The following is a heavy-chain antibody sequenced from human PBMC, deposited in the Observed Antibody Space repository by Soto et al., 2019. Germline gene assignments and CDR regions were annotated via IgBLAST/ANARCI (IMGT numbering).Heavy chain of an antibody. CDR3: ARAEGGSGYDSSY. V-gene: IGHV1-69*02. J-gene: IGHJ4*02. CDR2: IIPILGIA. CDR1: GGTFSSYT. D-gene: IGHD5-12*01. Sequence: QVQLVQSGAEVKKPGSSVKVSCKASGGTFSSYTISWVRQAPGQGLEWMGRIIPILGIANYAQKFQGRVTIPADKSTSTAYMELSSLRSEDTAVYYCARAEGGSGYDSSYWGQGTLVTVSS.